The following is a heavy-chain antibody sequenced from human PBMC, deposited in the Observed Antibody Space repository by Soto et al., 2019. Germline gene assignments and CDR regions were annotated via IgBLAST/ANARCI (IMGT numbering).Heavy chain of an antibody. D-gene: IGHD2-8*02. J-gene: IGHJ6*02. CDR1: GDTFSTYT. CDR3: AREGLLLPPSTVNSHHSYYAMDV. V-gene: IGHV1-69*12. Sequence: QVQLVQSGAEVKKPGSSVKVSCKASGDTFSTYTITWVRQAPGQGLEWMGGIIPRSGTSNYAQKFQGRVTHNEPQPPRPAYIELSSLHSEDPTVHYSAREGLLLPPSTVNSHHSYYAMDVWGQGTTVTVSS. CDR2: IIPRSGTS.